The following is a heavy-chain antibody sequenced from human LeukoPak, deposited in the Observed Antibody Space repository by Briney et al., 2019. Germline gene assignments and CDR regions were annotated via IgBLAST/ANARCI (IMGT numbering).Heavy chain of an antibody. CDR3: VKDRNHGPEFRSKGTFDY. CDR2: ISSNGGST. Sequence: GGSLRLSCSASGFTFSSYAMHWVRQAPGKGLEYVSAISSNGGSTYYADSVKGRFTISRDNSKNTLYLQMSSLRAEDTAVYCCVKDRNHGPEFRSKGTFDYWGQGTLVTVSS. V-gene: IGHV3-64D*06. CDR1: GFTFSSYA. D-gene: IGHD1-14*01. J-gene: IGHJ4*02.